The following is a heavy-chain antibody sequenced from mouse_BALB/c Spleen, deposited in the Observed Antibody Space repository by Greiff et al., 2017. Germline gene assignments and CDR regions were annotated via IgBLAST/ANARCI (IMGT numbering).Heavy chain of an antibody. CDR1: GFNIKDTY. CDR2: IDPANGNT. CDR3: NANYGSSVAY. Sequence: EVQLQESGAELVKPGASVKLSCTASGFNIKDTYMHWVKQRPEQGLEWIGRIDPANGNTKYDPKFQGKATMTADTSSNTAYLQLSSLTSEDTAVYYCNANYGSSVAYWGQGTLVTVSA. D-gene: IGHD1-1*01. J-gene: IGHJ3*01. V-gene: IGHV14-3*02.